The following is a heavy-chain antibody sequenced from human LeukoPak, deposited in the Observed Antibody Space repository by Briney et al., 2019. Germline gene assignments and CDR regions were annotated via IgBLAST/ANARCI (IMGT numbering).Heavy chain of an antibody. J-gene: IGHJ6*03. Sequence: SETLSLTCTVSGGSISSSSYYWGWIRQPPGKGLKWIGSIYYSGSTYYNPSLKSRVTISVDTSKNQFSLKLSSVTAADTAVYYCASFSGWPYYYYMDVWGKGTTVTISS. CDR1: GGSISSSSYY. CDR2: IYYSGST. CDR3: ASFSGWPYYYYMDV. V-gene: IGHV4-39*01. D-gene: IGHD6-19*01.